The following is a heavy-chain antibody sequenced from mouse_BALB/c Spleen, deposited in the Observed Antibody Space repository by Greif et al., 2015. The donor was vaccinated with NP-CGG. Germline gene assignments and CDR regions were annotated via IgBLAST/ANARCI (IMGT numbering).Heavy chain of an antibody. Sequence: VQLVESGAELVKPGAPVKLSCKASGYTFTSYWMNWVKQRPGRGLEWIGRIDPSDSETHYNQKFKDKDTLTVDKSFSTAYIQLSSLTSEDSAVYYCARSYYGSSYESYYYAMDYWGQGTSVTVSS. CDR1: GYTFTSYW. D-gene: IGHD1-1*01. J-gene: IGHJ4*01. CDR3: ARSYYGSSYESYYYAMDY. V-gene: IGHV1-69*02. CDR2: IDPSDSET.